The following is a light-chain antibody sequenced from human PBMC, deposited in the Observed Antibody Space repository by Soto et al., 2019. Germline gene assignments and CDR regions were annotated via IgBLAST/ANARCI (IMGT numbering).Light chain of an antibody. J-gene: IGLJ3*02. CDR2: GDN. CDR3: AVWDDSLRGPV. Sequence: QSVLTQPRSASATPGQRVTISCSGSSSNIGRYTVHWYQQLPGTAPKLLIYGDNHRPSGVPDRFSGSKSGTSASLAISGLQSEDEAAYYCAVWDDSLRGPVFGGGTQLTVL. CDR1: SSNIGRYT. V-gene: IGLV1-44*01.